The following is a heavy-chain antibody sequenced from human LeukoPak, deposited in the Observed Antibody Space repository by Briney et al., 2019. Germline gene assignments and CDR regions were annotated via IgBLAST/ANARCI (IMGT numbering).Heavy chain of an antibody. CDR2: ISAYNGHT. Sequence: GASVKVSCKASGYIFTNYGISWVRQAPGQGLEWLGWISAYNGHTKYTQKFQGRVTMTTDTSTTTAYMELRSLRSDDTAVYYCARDGPDYGDYINFDYWGQGTLVTVSS. V-gene: IGHV1-18*01. D-gene: IGHD4-17*01. CDR3: ARDGPDYGDYINFDY. J-gene: IGHJ4*02. CDR1: GYIFTNYG.